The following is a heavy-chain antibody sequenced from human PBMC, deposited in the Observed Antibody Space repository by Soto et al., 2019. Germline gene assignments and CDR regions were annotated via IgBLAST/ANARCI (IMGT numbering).Heavy chain of an antibody. D-gene: IGHD3-22*01. CDR3: VRGPDYEGYFDY. V-gene: IGHV1-69*12. J-gene: IGHJ4*02. CDR1: GTTFSNFA. Sequence: QVRLVQSGAEMKKTGSSVKVSCEASGTTFSNFAIGWVRQAPGQGLEWMGGIILPFGTPNYGQKFQDRVTISADESMTTAYMELRGLRSEDTAVYYCVRGPDYEGYFDYWGQGTLVTVSS. CDR2: IILPFGTP.